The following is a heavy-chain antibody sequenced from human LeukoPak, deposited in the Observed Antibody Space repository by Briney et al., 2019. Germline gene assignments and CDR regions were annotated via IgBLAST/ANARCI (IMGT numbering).Heavy chain of an antibody. CDR3: ARMSTNYFDY. CDR2: IYYSGNT. J-gene: IGHJ4*02. CDR1: GGSISPYY. V-gene: IGHV4-59*01. Sequence: PSETLSLTCTVSGGSISPYYWSWIRQPPGKGLEWIGYIYYSGNTNYNPSLKSRVTISVDTSKNQFSLKLSSVTAADTAVYYCARMSTNYFDYWGQGTLVTVSS.